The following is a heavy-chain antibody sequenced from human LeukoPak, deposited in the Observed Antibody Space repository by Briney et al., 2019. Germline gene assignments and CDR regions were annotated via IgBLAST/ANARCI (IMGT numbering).Heavy chain of an antibody. CDR2: IWYDGSNK. J-gene: IGHJ4*02. CDR3: ARSPGIASSFDY. Sequence: PGRSLRLSCAASGFTFSSYGMHWVRQAPGKGLEWVAVIWYDGSNKYYADSVEGRFTISRDNSKNTLYLQMNSLRAEDTAVYYCARSPGIASSFDYWGQGTLVTVSS. V-gene: IGHV3-33*01. CDR1: GFTFSSYG. D-gene: IGHD6-13*01.